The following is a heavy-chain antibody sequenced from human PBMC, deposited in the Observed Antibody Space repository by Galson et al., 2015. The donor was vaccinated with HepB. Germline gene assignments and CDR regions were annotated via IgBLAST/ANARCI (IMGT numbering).Heavy chain of an antibody. V-gene: IGHV5-10-1*01. D-gene: IGHD6-19*01. CDR2: IDPSDSYI. Sequence: QSGAEVKKPGESLRISCKGSGYSFPSYWISWVRQMPGKGLEWMGRIDPSDSYINYGPSFQGHVTISADKSITTAFLQLSGLKASDTAMYYCARHFFGAVAGVDYWGQGTLVTVSS. CDR3: ARHFFGAVAGVDY. CDR1: GYSFPSYW. J-gene: IGHJ4*02.